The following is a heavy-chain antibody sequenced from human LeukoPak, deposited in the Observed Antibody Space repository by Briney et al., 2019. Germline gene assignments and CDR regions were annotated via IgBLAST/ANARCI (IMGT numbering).Heavy chain of an antibody. CDR2: IYYSGST. V-gene: IGHV4-39*01. CDR1: GGSXSSNSYY. J-gene: IGHJ5*02. CDR3: ARNRYYYGSGSYGVPNWFDP. D-gene: IGHD3-10*01. Sequence: ETLSXTCTVSGGSXSSNSYYWGWIRQPPGKGLEWIGSIYYSGSTYYKSSLKSRFTISVDTSKNQFSLKLSSVTAADTAVYYCARNRYYYGSGSYGVPNWFDPWGQGTLVIVSS.